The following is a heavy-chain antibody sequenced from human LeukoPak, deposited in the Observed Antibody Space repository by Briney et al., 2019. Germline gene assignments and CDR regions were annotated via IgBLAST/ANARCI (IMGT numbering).Heavy chain of an antibody. D-gene: IGHD3-10*01. J-gene: IGHJ4*02. CDR3: ARRAYGSGSFFDY. CDR2: IYYSGST. CDR1: GGSISSYY. Sequence: SETLSLTCTVSGGSISSYYWSWIRQPPGKGLEWIGYIYYSGSTNYNPSLKSRVTISVDTSKNQFFLKLSSVTAADTAVYYCARRAYGSGSFFDYWGQGTLVTVSS. V-gene: IGHV4-59*08.